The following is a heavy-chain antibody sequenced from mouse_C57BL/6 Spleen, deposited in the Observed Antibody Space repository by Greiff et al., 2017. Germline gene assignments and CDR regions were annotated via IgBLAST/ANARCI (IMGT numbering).Heavy chain of an antibody. CDR3: LEKHY. V-gene: IGHV1-4*01. CDR1: GYTFTSST. J-gene: IGHJ2*01. Sequence: QVQLQQSGAELARPGASVQMSCKASGYTFTSSTMHWVKQRPGTGLEWIGYINPSSGSTKYNPKFKDKATLPAANSSSTAYMQLSSLSAEDSAVYYCLEKHYWGQGTTLTVSS. CDR2: INPSSGST.